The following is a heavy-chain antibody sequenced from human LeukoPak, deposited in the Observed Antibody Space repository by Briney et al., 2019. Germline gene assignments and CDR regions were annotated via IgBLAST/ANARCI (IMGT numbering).Heavy chain of an antibody. CDR1: GYRFTSYW. CDR2: IYPGDSDT. D-gene: IGHD1-26*01. J-gene: IGHJ4*02. Sequence: GESLKISRKGSGYRFTSYWIGWVRQMSGKGLEWMGIIYPGDSDTRYSPSFQGQVTISADTSISTAYLQWRSLKASDTAMYYCARLSGSTWGYFDYWGQGTLVTVSS. CDR3: ARLSGSTWGYFDY. V-gene: IGHV5-51*01.